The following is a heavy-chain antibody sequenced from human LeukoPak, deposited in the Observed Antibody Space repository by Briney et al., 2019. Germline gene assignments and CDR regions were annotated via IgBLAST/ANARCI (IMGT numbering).Heavy chain of an antibody. CDR3: ARVAYDFWSGYGKTHFYMDV. J-gene: IGHJ6*03. Sequence: GGSLRLSCAASGFTFSSYTMNWVRQAPGKGLEWVSCISSSSSYIYYADSVKGRFTISRDNAKNSLYLQMNSLRAEDTAVYYCARVAYDFWSGYGKTHFYMDVWGKGTTVTVSS. CDR2: ISSSSSYI. D-gene: IGHD3-3*01. V-gene: IGHV3-21*01. CDR1: GFTFSSYT.